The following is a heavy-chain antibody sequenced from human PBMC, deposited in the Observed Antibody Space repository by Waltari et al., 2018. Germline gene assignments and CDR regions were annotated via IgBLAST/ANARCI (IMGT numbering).Heavy chain of an antibody. CDR2: IHYSGST. V-gene: IGHV4-31*03. D-gene: IGHD3-10*01. CDR1: GGSISSGGYY. Sequence: QVQLQESGPGLVKPSQTLSLTCTVSGGSISSGGYYWSWIRQHPGKGLEWIGYIHYSGSTYYNPSLKSRVTISVDTSKNQFSLKLSSVTAADTAVYYCARYYYGSGSTNSFQDWGQGTLVTVSS. J-gene: IGHJ4*02. CDR3: ARYYYGSGSTNSFQD.